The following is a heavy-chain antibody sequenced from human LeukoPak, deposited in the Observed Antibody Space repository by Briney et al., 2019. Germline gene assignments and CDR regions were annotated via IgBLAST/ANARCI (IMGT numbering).Heavy chain of an antibody. Sequence: GGSLRLSCAASGFTFSSYSMNWVRQAPGKGLEWVSYISSSSSTIYYADSVKGRFTISRDNAKNSLYLQMNSLRAEDTAVYYCARDVNCYDSSGYYDYWGQGTLVTVSS. CDR1: GFTFSSYS. D-gene: IGHD3-22*01. V-gene: IGHV3-48*01. CDR2: ISSSSSTI. CDR3: ARDVNCYDSSGYYDY. J-gene: IGHJ4*02.